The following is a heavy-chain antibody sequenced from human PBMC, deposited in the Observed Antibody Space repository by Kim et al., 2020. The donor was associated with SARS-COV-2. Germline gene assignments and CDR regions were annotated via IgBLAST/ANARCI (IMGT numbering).Heavy chain of an antibody. CDR3: ARRDGRSAVDQRFFYYF. D-gene: IGHD5-18*01. J-gene: IGHJ4*01. CDR1: GGAFNTYV. CDR2: IVPVLNKA. Sequence: SVKVSCKASGGAFNTYVITWVRQAPGRGLEWMGRIVPVLNKANYAQTFQGRVTITADKFTNTVYIELNSLRSDDTAVYYCARRDGRSAVDQRFFYYF. V-gene: IGHV1-69*04.